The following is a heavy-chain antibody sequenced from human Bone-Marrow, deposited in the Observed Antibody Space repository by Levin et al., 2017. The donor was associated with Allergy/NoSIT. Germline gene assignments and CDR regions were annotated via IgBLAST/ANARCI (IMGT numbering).Heavy chain of an antibody. J-gene: IGHJ3*02. CDR1: GGSISSYY. CDR3: ARSWQWLPGGAFDI. V-gene: IGHV4-59*08. Sequence: TSETLSLTCTVSGGSISSYYWSWIRQPPGKGLEWIGYIYYSGSTNSNPSLKRRVTISVDTSKNQISLKLSSMTAADTAVYYCARSWQWLPGGAFDIWGQGTMVTVSS. CDR2: IYYSGST. D-gene: IGHD6-19*01.